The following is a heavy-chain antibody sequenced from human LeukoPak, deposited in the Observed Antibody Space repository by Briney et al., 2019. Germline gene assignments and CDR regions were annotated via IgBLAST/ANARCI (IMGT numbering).Heavy chain of an antibody. Sequence: SETLSLTCAVSGGSISSGGHSWSWIRQPPGKGLEWIGYIYHSGSTYYNPSLKCRVTISVDRSKNQFSLKLSSVTAADTAVYYCARESGYGGPFDYWGQGTLVTVSS. D-gene: IGHD4-23*01. J-gene: IGHJ4*02. CDR3: ARESGYGGPFDY. V-gene: IGHV4-30-2*01. CDR1: GGSISSGGHS. CDR2: IYHSGST.